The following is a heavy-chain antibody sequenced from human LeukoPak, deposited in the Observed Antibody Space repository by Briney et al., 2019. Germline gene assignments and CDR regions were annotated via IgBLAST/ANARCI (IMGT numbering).Heavy chain of an antibody. CDR3: AKGQFSNWDCAFDI. CDR2: ISYDGSEK. CDR1: GFTFDDYG. V-gene: IGHV3-30*18. D-gene: IGHD1-7*01. J-gene: IGHJ3*02. Sequence: GGSLRLSCAASGFTFDDYGMSWVRQAPGKGLEWVAIISYDGSEKYYADSVKGRFTISRDNSKNTLYLQMNSLRAEDTAVYYCAKGQFSNWDCAFDIWGQGTMVTVSS.